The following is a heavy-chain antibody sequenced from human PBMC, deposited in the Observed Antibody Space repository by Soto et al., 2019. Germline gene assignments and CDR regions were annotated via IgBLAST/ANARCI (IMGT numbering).Heavy chain of an antibody. CDR2: ISSGGTNI. Sequence: QVQLVESGGGLVKPGGSLRLSCAASGFTFSDYYMSWIRQAPGKGLEWVSYISSGGTNIYYADSVKGRFTISRDNAKNSLYLQMNSLRAEDTAVYYCARVNDYGDYCDYWGQGTLVTVSS. V-gene: IGHV3-11*01. D-gene: IGHD4-17*01. CDR1: GFTFSDYY. CDR3: ARVNDYGDYCDY. J-gene: IGHJ4*02.